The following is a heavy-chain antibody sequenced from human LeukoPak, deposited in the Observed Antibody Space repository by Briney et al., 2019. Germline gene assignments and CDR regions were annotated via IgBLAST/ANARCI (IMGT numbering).Heavy chain of an antibody. J-gene: IGHJ5*02. Sequence: ASVKVSCKTSGYTFTDYYMHWVRQAPGQGLEWMGWINPNTGDTNSAQKFQGRVTMTRDTSISTAYMEVSTLRSDDTAMYYCARDGGLDHWGQGTPVTVSS. CDR3: ARDGGLDH. CDR1: GYTFTDYY. CDR2: INPNTGDT. D-gene: IGHD2-15*01. V-gene: IGHV1-2*02.